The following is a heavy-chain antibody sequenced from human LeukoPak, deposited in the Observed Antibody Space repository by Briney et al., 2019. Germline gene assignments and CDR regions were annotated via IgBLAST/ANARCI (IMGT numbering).Heavy chain of an antibody. J-gene: IGHJ4*02. CDR3: AIYSGSFLDY. CDR2: IYYSGST. Sequence: SETLSLTCTVSGGSISSYYWSWIRQPPGKGLEWIGYIYYSGSTNYNPSLKSRVTISVDTSKNQFSLKLSSVTAADTAVYYCAIYSGSFLDYWGQGTLVTVSS. D-gene: IGHD1-26*01. V-gene: IGHV4-59*01. CDR1: GGSISSYY.